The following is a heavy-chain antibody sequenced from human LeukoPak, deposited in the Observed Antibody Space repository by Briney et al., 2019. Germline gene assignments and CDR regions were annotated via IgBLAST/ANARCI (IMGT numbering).Heavy chain of an antibody. Sequence: PSETLSLTCTVSGGSISSGDYYWSWIRQPPGKGLEWIGYIYYSGSTYYNPSLKSRVTISGDTSKNQFSLKLSSVTAADTAVYYCARVNARFLEWLPKGIPNWFDPWGQGTLVTVSS. CDR3: ARVNARFLEWLPKGIPNWFDP. J-gene: IGHJ5*02. CDR1: GGSISSGDYY. V-gene: IGHV4-30-4*08. D-gene: IGHD3-3*01. CDR2: IYYSGST.